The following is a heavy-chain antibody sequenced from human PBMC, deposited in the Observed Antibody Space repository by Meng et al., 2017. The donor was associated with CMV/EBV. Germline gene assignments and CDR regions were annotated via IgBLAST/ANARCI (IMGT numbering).Heavy chain of an antibody. CDR1: GFTFSSCA. Sequence: GQLVASGGRVVPPGSSLRLSCADSGFTFSSCAIHWGRQDPGKGIEWVAVISYDGRNTYYAESVKGRFTITRDNSKHTLSLKLNSLGAEDTAVYYCARGAYFDYWGQGTLVTVSS. J-gene: IGHJ4*02. CDR3: ARGAYFDY. CDR2: ISYDGRNT. V-gene: IGHV3-30*01.